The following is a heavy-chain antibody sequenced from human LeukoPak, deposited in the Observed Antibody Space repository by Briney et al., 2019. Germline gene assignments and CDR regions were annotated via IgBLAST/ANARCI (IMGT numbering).Heavy chain of an antibody. CDR3: ARGVAAAGPYNWFDP. CDR1: GFTVSSNY. CDR2: IYSGGST. V-gene: IGHV3-66*01. D-gene: IGHD6-13*01. Sequence: GGFLRLSCAASGFTVSSNYMSWVRQAPGKGLEWVSVIYSGGSTYYADSVKGRFTISRDNSKNTLYLQMNSLRAEDTAVYYCARGVAAAGPYNWFDPWGQGTLVTVSS. J-gene: IGHJ5*02.